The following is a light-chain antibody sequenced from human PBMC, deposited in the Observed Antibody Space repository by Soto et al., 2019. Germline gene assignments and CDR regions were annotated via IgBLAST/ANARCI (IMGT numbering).Light chain of an antibody. CDR1: SSNIGSKP. V-gene: IGLV1-44*01. Sequence: QSVLTQPPSASGTPGQRVTISCSGSSSNIGSKPINWYQHLPGTAPKLLIFTNDRRPSGVPDRFSGSKSGTSGSLAITGLQSADEADYYCATWDDTLKGPVFGGGTKVDRP. J-gene: IGLJ3*02. CDR2: TND. CDR3: ATWDDTLKGPV.